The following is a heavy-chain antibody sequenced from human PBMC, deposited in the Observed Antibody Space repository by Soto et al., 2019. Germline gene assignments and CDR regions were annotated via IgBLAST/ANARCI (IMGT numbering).Heavy chain of an antibody. J-gene: IGHJ6*03. D-gene: IGHD2-2*01. CDR1: GGSISSYY. V-gene: IGHV4-59*01. CDR2: IYYSGST. Sequence: SETLSLTCTVSGGSISSYYWSWIRQPPGKGLEWIGYIYYSGSTDYNPSLKSRVTISVDTSKNQFSLKLSSVTAADTAVYYCARVNDCSSTSCYYYYYYYYMDVWGKGTTVTVSS. CDR3: ARVNDCSSTSCYYYYYYYYMDV.